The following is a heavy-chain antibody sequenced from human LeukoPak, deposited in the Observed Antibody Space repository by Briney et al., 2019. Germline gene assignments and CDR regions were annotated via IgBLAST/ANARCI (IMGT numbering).Heavy chain of an antibody. CDR1: GFTFSDYW. J-gene: IGHJ6*02. CDR2: IKPDGTTK. Sequence: GGSLRLSCAASGFTFSDYWMSWVRQAPGKGLEWVANIKPDGTTKNYVDSVKGRFTNSRDNAENLLYLRMNSLGAEDTAVYYCGYDMDVWGQGTTVIVSS. CDR3: GYDMDV. V-gene: IGHV3-7*01.